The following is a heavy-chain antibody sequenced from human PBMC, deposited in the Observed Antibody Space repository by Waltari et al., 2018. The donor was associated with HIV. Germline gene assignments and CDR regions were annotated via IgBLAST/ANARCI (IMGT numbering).Heavy chain of an antibody. CDR3: AARGFSR. CDR1: GFRFSEYA. V-gene: IGHV3-23*01. CDR2: ISDSGRST. Sequence: VQLLESGGGLVQPGGSLRLSCAASGFRFSEYAVSWVRQAPGKGPEWIAGISDSGRSTYYTDSVRGRFTIASDGSKSTVYLQMNGLRVDDTAVYYCAARGFSRWGRGTLVTVSS. D-gene: IGHD6-25*01. J-gene: IGHJ2*01.